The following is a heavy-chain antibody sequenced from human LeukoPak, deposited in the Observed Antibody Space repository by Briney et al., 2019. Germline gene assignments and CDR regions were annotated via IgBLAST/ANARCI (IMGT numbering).Heavy chain of an antibody. CDR2: IYYSGST. Sequence: SETLSLTCTVSGGSISSGGYYWSWIRQHPGKGLEWIGYIYYSGSTYYNPSLKSRVTISVDTSKNQFSLKLSSVTAADTAVYYCARDRRDWSFDYWGQGTLATVSS. J-gene: IGHJ4*02. D-gene: IGHD2-21*01. CDR1: GGSISSGGYY. V-gene: IGHV4-31*03. CDR3: ARDRRDWSFDY.